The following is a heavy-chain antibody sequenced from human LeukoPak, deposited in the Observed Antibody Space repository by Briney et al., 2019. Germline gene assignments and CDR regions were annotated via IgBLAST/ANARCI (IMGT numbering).Heavy chain of an antibody. Sequence: GASVKVSCKASGYIFTNYGISWVRQAPGQGLEWMGWVSAYDSNTNYAQKLQCRLTMTTDRSTSTAYMELRSLTSDDTAMYYCARSFARDSYILTGYNIADYWGQGTLVTVSS. V-gene: IGHV1-18*01. CDR1: GYIFTNYG. CDR3: ARSFARDSYILTGYNIADY. J-gene: IGHJ4*02. CDR2: VSAYDSNT. D-gene: IGHD3-9*01.